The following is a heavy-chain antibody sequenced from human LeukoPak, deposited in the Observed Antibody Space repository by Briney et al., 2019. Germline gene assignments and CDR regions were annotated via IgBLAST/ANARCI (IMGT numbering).Heavy chain of an antibody. Sequence: SETLSLTCTVSGDSTSSDRYYGGWVRQPPGKGPEWIGNIYYSGSTYYNPSLKSRVTMSVDTSKNQFFLKLNSVTAADTAVYYCARGRPYSGGYHLDYWGQGTLVTVSS. J-gene: IGHJ4*02. CDR3: ARGRPYSGGYHLDY. D-gene: IGHD1-26*01. CDR2: IYYSGST. CDR1: GDSTSSDRYY. V-gene: IGHV4-39*01.